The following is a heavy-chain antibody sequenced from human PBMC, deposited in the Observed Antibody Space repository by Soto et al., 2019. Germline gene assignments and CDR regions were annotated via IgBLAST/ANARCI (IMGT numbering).Heavy chain of an antibody. CDR2: ISYDGSNK. CDR1: GFTFSSYA. J-gene: IGHJ4*01. Sequence: GGSLRLSCAASGFTFSSYAMHWVRQAPGKGLEWVAVISYDGSNKYYADSVKGRFTISRDNSKNTLYLQMNSLRAEDTAVYYCARDFVLGELVMPGYWGQEPWSPSPQ. V-gene: IGHV3-30-3*01. D-gene: IGHD1-26*01. CDR3: ARDFVLGELVMPGY.